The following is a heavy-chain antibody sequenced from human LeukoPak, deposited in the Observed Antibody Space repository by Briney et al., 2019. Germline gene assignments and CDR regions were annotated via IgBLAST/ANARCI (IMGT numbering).Heavy chain of an antibody. CDR1: GFTFSSYA. V-gene: IGHV3-7*01. CDR3: ARSRFYFGY. J-gene: IGHJ4*02. Sequence: PGGSLRLSCAASGFTFSSYAMSWVRQAPGKGLEWVANIKQDGSEKYYVDSVKGRFTISRDNAKNSLYLQMNSLRAEDTAVYYCARSRFYFGYWGQGTLVTVSS. CDR2: IKQDGSEK.